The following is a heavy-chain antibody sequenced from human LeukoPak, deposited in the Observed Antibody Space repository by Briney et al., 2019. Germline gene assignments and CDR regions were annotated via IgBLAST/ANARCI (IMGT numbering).Heavy chain of an antibody. CDR3: ARATLSDYYFNY. Sequence: GASVKVSCKASGYTFTSYYMHWVRQAPGQGLEWMGIINPSGGSTSYAQKFQGRVTMTRDTSTNTVYMELSSLRSEDTAVCFCARATLSDYYFNYWGQGTLVTVSS. V-gene: IGHV1-46*01. J-gene: IGHJ4*02. CDR2: INPSGGST. CDR1: GYTFTSYY.